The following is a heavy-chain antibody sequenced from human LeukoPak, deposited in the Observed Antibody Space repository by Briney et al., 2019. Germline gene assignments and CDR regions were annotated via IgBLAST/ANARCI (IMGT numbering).Heavy chain of an antibody. Sequence: PGGSLRLSCAASGFTFSDYYMSWIRQAPGKGLEWVSYISFSGSPTQYADSVKGRFTISRDNAKNSLCLQMNSLRDEDTAVYYCARDRAYYYDSSGYYYFDHWGQGTLVTVSS. CDR2: ISFSGSPT. CDR1: GFTFSDYY. V-gene: IGHV3-11*01. CDR3: ARDRAYYYDSSGYYYFDH. J-gene: IGHJ4*02. D-gene: IGHD3-22*01.